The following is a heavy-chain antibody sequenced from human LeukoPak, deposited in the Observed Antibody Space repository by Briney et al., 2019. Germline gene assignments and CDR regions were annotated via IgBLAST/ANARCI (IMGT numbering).Heavy chain of an antibody. Sequence: GRSLRLSCAASGFTFSSYGMHWVRQAPGKGLEWVAVISYDGSNKYYADSVKGRFTISRDNSKNTLYLQMNSLRAEDTAVYYCAKDYYDSSGPLSYFDYWGQGTLVTVSS. J-gene: IGHJ4*02. CDR2: ISYDGSNK. CDR3: AKDYYDSSGPLSYFDY. CDR1: GFTFSSYG. D-gene: IGHD3-22*01. V-gene: IGHV3-30*18.